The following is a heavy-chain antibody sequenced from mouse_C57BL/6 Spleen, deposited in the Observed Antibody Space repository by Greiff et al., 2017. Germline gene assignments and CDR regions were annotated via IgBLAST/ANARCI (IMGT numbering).Heavy chain of an antibody. V-gene: IGHV5-4*01. CDR1: GFTFSSYA. Sequence: EVMLVESGGGLVKPGGSLKLSCAASGFTFSSYAMSWVRQTPEKRLEWVATISAGGSYTYYPDKVKGRFTISRDKAKNNLYLQMSHLKSEDTAMYYCARDSGAYWGQGTPRTVSS. CDR2: ISAGGSYT. D-gene: IGHD4-1*01. CDR3: ARDSGAY. J-gene: IGHJ2*01.